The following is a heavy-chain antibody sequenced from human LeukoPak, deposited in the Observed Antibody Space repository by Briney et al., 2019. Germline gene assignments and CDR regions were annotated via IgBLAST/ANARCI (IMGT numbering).Heavy chain of an antibody. CDR1: GGSFSGYY. Sequence: PSETLSLTCAVYGGSFSGYYWSWTRQPPGKGLEWIGEINHSGSTNYNPSLKSRVTISVDTSKNQFSLKLSSVTAADTAVYYCARARHYYYYGMDVWGQGTTVTVSS. CDR3: ARARHYYYYGMDV. V-gene: IGHV4-34*01. J-gene: IGHJ6*02. CDR2: INHSGST.